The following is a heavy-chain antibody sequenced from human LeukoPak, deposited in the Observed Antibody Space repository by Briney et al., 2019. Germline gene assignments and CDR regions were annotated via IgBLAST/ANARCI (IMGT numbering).Heavy chain of an antibody. CDR3: ARDLVTVTKGFDI. Sequence: PSETLSLTCAVSDDSFSSHYWTWIRQPPGKGLEWIGYISYIGTTNYNPSLKSRVTLPIDTSKNQFSLKLSSVTAADTAVYYCARDLVTVTKGFDIWGQGTMVSVSS. CDR1: DDSFSSHY. J-gene: IGHJ3*02. CDR2: ISYIGTT. V-gene: IGHV4-59*11. D-gene: IGHD4-17*01.